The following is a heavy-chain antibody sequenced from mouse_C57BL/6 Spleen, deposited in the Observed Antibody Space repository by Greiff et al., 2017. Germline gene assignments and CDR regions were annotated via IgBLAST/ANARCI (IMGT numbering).Heavy chain of an antibody. V-gene: IGHV1-82*01. J-gene: IGHJ4*01. CDR1: GYAFSSSW. CDR2: IYPGDGDT. Sequence: VQLQQSGPELVKPGASVKISCKASGYAFSSSWMNWVKQRPGKGLEWIGRIYPGDGDTNYNGKFKGKATLTADKSSSTAYMQLSSLTSEDSAVYFCARGNYGSSYRYYYAMDDWGQGTSVTVAS. D-gene: IGHD1-1*01. CDR3: ARGNYGSSYRYYYAMDD.